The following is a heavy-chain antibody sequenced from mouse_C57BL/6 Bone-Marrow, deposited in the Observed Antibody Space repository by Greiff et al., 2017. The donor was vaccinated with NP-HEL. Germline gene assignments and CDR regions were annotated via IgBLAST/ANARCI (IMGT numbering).Heavy chain of an antibody. V-gene: IGHV5-4*01. CDR2: ISDGGSYT. D-gene: IGHD1-1*01. CDR1: GFTFSSYA. Sequence: DVQLQESGGGLVKPGGSLKLSCAASGFTFSSYAMSWVRQTPEQRLEWVATISDGGSYTYYPDNVKGRFTISRDNAKNNPYLQMSHLKSEDTAMYYCARDPLYYHYFDYWGQGTTLTVSS. CDR3: ARDPLYYHYFDY. J-gene: IGHJ2*01.